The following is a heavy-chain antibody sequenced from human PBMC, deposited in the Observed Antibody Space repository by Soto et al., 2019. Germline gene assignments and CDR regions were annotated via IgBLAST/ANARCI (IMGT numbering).Heavy chain of an antibody. CDR1: GYSLTSYW. D-gene: IGHD6-19*01. CDR2: FYPSDSYT. CDR3: ARQRYTSGWLTGPNYYYYYGMDV. V-gene: IGHV5-51*01. J-gene: IGHJ6*02. Sequence: GESLKISCKGSGYSLTSYWIGWVRQMPGKGLEWMGIFYPSDSYTSYSPSFQGHVTISADKSISTAYLQWSSLKASDTAMYYCARQRYTSGWLTGPNYYYYYGMDVWGQGTTVTVSS.